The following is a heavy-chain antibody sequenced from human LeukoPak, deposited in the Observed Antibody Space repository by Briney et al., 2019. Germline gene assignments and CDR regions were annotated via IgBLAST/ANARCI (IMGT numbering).Heavy chain of an antibody. J-gene: IGHJ4*02. D-gene: IGHD3-22*01. CDR1: GFTFSSYG. V-gene: IGHV3-30*03. CDR3: GRGDYDSSGSQDY. Sequence: PGRSLRLSCAASGFTFSSYGMHWVRQAPGKGLEWVAVISYDGSNKYYADSVKGRFTISRDNSKNTLYLQMNSLRAEDTAVYYCGRGDYDSSGSQDYGGQGPLVTVSS. CDR2: ISYDGSNK.